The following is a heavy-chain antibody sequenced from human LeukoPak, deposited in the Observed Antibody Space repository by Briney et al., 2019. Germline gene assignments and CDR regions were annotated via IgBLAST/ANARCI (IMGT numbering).Heavy chain of an antibody. Sequence: GGSLRLSCAASGFTFSTYWMHWVRQAPGKGLVWVSRIKSDGSTNYADSVKGRFTISRDNANNTLSLQMNSLRPEDTGVYYCARAPSEIGGYYPEYFRHWGQGPLVTVSS. V-gene: IGHV3-74*01. CDR2: IKSDGST. J-gene: IGHJ1*01. CDR3: ARAPSEIGGYYPEYFRH. CDR1: GFTFSTYW. D-gene: IGHD3-22*01.